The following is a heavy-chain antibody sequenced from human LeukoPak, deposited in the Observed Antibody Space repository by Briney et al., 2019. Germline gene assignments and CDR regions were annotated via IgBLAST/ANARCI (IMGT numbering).Heavy chain of an antibody. CDR1: GYTFTSYG. CDR3: ARSGDYYDSSGYLTEDY. Sequence: ASVKLSCKASGYTFTSYGISWVRQAPGQGLEWMGWISAYNGNTNYAQKLQGRVTMTTDTSTSTAYMELRSLRSDDTAVYYCARSGDYYDSSGYLTEDYWGQGTLVTVSS. V-gene: IGHV1-18*01. J-gene: IGHJ4*02. CDR2: ISAYNGNT. D-gene: IGHD3-22*01.